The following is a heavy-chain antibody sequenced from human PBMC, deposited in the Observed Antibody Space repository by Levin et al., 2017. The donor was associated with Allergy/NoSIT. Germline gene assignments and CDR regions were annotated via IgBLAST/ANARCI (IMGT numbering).Heavy chain of an antibody. CDR1: GFTFSSYA. V-gene: IGHV3-23*01. Sequence: GGSLRLSCAASGFTFSSYAMSWVRQAPGKGLEWVSAISGNGRTTNYADSVKGRFTISRDNSKNTLFLQMNSLRNDDTAVYFCVREADCTSTSCYQFDSWGQGILVTVSS. CDR3: VREADCTSTSCYQFDS. CDR2: ISGNGRTT. J-gene: IGHJ4*02. D-gene: IGHD2-2*01.